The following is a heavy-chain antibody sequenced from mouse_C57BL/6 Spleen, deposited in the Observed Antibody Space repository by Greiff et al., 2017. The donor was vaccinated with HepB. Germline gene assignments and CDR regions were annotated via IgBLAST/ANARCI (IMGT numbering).Heavy chain of an antibody. V-gene: IGHV7-1*01. CDR3: ARDAEGYDYDGEYAMDY. CDR2: SRNKANYYTT. D-gene: IGHD2-4*01. CDR1: GFTFSDFY. Sequence: EVKVVESGGGLVQSGRSLRLSCATSGFTFSDFYMEWVRQAPGKGLEWIAASRNKANYYTTEYSAYVKGRFIVSRDTSQSILYLQMKALRAEDTAIYYGARDAEGYDYDGEYAMDYWGQGTSVTVSS. J-gene: IGHJ4*01.